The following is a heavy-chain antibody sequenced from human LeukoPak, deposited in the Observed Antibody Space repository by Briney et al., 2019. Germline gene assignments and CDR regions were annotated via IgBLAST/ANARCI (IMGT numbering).Heavy chain of an antibody. D-gene: IGHD3-9*01. V-gene: IGHV1-2*02. CDR2: INPNSGGT. J-gene: IGHJ4*02. CDR1: GYTFTGYY. CDR3: ARALRYFDRRYYFDY. Sequence: GASVKVSCKASGYTFTGYYMHWVRQAPGQGLEWMGWINPNSGGTNYAQKFQGRVTMTRDTSISTAYMELSRLRSDDTAVYYCARALRYFDRRYYFDYWGQGTLVTVSS.